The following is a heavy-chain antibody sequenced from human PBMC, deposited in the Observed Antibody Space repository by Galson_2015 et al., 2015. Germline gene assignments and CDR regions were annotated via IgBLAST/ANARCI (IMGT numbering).Heavy chain of an antibody. CDR3: AREIEGYYDSSGYMDY. V-gene: IGHV4-38-2*02. CDR2: IYHSGST. CDR1: GYSISSGYY. Sequence: SEPLSLTCTVSGYSISSGYYWGWIRQPPGKGLEWIGSIYHSGSTYYNPSLKSRVTISVDTSKNQFSLKLSSVTAADTAVYYCAREIEGYYDSSGYMDYWGQGTLVTVSS. J-gene: IGHJ4*02. D-gene: IGHD3-22*01.